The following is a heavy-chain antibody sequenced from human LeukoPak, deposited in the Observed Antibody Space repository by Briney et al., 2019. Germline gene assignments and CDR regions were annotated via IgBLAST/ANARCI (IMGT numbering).Heavy chain of an antibody. D-gene: IGHD2-2*02. V-gene: IGHV3-23*01. J-gene: IGHJ4*02. CDR2: ISGNGDIT. CDR3: ARDPLVYM. CDR1: GFTFSSYA. Sequence: PGGSLRLSCAASGFTFSSYAMTWVRQAPGKGLEWVSDISGNGDITYYADSVKGRFTISRDNVKNTVYLQMNSLRAEDTAVYYCARDPLVYMWGQGRLVTVSS.